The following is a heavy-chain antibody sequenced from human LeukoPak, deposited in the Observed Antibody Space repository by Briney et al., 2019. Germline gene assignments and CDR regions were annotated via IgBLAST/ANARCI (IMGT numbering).Heavy chain of an antibody. Sequence: ASVKVSCKASGYTFTGYYMHWVRQAPGQGLEWMGWMNPNSGGTNYAQKFQGWVTMTRDTSISTAYMELSRLRSDDTAVYYCARGRETSMVRGVIITAMGYWGQGTLVTVSS. CDR1: GYTFTGYY. V-gene: IGHV1-2*04. CDR2: MNPNSGGT. D-gene: IGHD3-10*01. CDR3: ARGRETSMVRGVIITAMGY. J-gene: IGHJ4*02.